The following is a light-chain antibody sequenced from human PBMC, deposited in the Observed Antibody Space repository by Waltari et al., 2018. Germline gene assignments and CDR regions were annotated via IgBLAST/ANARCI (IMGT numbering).Light chain of an antibody. V-gene: IGKV1-39*01. CDR3: QQSYNTPT. CDR1: QSINNH. Sequence: DIQMTQSPASLSASVGYRVTITCRASQSINNHLNWYQHKPAKVPKLLIYAASTSQSGAPSRFSGSGSGTDFTLTISRLQPEDFATYYCQQSYNTPTLGPGTKVKI. CDR2: AAS. J-gene: IGKJ3*01.